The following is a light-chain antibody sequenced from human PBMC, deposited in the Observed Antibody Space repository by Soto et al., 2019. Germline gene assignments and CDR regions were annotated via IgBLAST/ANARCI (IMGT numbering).Light chain of an antibody. Sequence: AIRMTQSPSSFSASTGDRVTITCRASQGISSYLAWYQQKPGKAPKLLIYAASTLYGGVPSRFSGSGSGTDFALTITSLQPDDFATYYCQRYETYSRTFGQGTKVDIK. J-gene: IGKJ1*01. CDR2: AAS. V-gene: IGKV1-8*01. CDR1: QGISSY. CDR3: QRYETYSRT.